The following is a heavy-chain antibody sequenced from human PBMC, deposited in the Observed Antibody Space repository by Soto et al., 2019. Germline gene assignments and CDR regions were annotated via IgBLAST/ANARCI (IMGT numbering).Heavy chain of an antibody. J-gene: IGHJ4*02. V-gene: IGHV5-51*01. D-gene: IGHD4-17*01. Sequence: PGESLKISCKGSRYSFSNHWIAWVRQMPGKGLEWMGIIYPGDSDTRYSPSFQGQVTISADNSITTAYLQWSSLKASDTAMYYCATLLSPKIYGTNLDYWGQGTLVTVSS. CDR3: ATLLSPKIYGTNLDY. CDR2: IYPGDSDT. CDR1: RYSFSNHW.